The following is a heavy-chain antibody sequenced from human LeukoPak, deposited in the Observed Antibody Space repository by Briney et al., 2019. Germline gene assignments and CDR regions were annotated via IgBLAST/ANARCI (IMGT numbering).Heavy chain of an antibody. CDR2: IYYSGST. D-gene: IGHD3-10*01. CDR1: GGSISSGGYY. V-gene: IGHV4-31*03. CDR3: ARDIRKWERSGSSYSYWFDP. J-gene: IGHJ5*02. Sequence: SETLSLTCTVSGGSISSGGYYWSWIRQHPGKGLEWIGYIYYSGSTYYNPSLKSRVTISVDTSKNQFSLKLSSVTAADTAVYYCARDIRKWERSGSSYSYWFDPWGQGTLVTVSS.